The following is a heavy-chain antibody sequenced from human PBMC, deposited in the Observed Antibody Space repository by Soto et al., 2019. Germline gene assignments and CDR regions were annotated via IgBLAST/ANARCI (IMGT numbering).Heavy chain of an antibody. CDR2: IKQDGSEK. D-gene: IGHD3-3*01. CDR1: GFTFSSYW. V-gene: IGHV3-7*01. Sequence: GGSLRLSCAASGFTFSSYWMSWVRQAPGKGLEWVANIKQDGSEKYYVDSVKGRFTISRDNAKNSLYLQMNSLRAEDTAVYYCARGPSYTIFGVVIATYGMDVWGQGTTVTVSS. CDR3: ARGPSYTIFGVVIATYGMDV. J-gene: IGHJ6*02.